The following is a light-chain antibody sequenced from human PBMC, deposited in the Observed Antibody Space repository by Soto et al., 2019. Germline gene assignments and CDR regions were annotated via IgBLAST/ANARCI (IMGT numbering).Light chain of an antibody. V-gene: IGLV1-44*01. CDR2: SNN. CDR1: SSNIGSNT. Sequence: QSVLTQPPSASGTPGQRVTISCSGGSSNIGSNTVNCYQQLPGTAPKLLIYSNNHRPSGVPDRFSGSKSGTSASLAISGLQSEDEADYYCAAWDDSLNGYVFGTGTKLTVL. J-gene: IGLJ1*01. CDR3: AAWDDSLNGYV.